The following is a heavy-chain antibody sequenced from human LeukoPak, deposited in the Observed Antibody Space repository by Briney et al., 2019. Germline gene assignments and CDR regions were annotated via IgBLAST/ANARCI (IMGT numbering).Heavy chain of an antibody. CDR2: MSSDGIKS. CDR1: GFTFRMSG. D-gene: IGHD3-10*01. J-gene: IGHJ4*02. V-gene: IGHV3-30*04. CDR3: AKDHAGSGRAFEY. Sequence: SGGSLRLSCATSGFTFRMSGVHWVRQAPGKGLEWVALMSSDGIKSYYADSVKGRFTVSRDTSKDIVYSQMNSLSADDTGIYYCAKDHAGSGRAFEYWGQGTLLTVSS.